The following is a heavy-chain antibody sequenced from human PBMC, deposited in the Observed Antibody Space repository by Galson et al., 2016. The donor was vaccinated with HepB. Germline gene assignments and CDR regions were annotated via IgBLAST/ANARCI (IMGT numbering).Heavy chain of an antibody. Sequence: ETLSLTCTVSGGSINSSSYYWGWIRQPPGKGLEWIGSIYYSGNTYFNPSLKSRVTISVDTSKNQFYLNLTSVTAAGTTVYYCARQTRIAIFGDAFDIWGQGTMVTVSS. CDR3: ARQTRIAIFGDAFDI. CDR2: IYYSGNT. CDR1: GGSINSSSYY. V-gene: IGHV4-39*01. J-gene: IGHJ3*02. D-gene: IGHD3-3*01.